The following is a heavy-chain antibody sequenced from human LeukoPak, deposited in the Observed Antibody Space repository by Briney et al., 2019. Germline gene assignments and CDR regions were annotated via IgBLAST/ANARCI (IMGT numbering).Heavy chain of an antibody. CDR1: GFTFSSYT. CDR2: ISGSSYYI. J-gene: IGHJ6*03. V-gene: IGHV3-21*01. D-gene: IGHD2-2*01. CDR3: ARRKDVVVVPGTMGYYLDV. Sequence: PGGSLRLSCAASGFTFSSYTMNWVRQAPGMGLEWVSSISGSSYYIYYADSVRGRFTVSRDNAKNSLYLQMNGLRAEDTAVCYCARRKDVVVVPGTMGYYLDVWGKGTTVTVSS.